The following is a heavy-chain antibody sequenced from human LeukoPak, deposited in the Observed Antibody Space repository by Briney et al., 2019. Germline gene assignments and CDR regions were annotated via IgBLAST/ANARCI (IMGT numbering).Heavy chain of an antibody. V-gene: IGHV1-2*02. CDR1: GYNFTGYY. CDR2: INPNSGDT. D-gene: IGHD3-16*01. J-gene: IGHJ4*02. CDR3: ATQRGSYLWGTDFDY. Sequence: GASVKVSCKASGYNFTGYYMHWVRQAPGQGLEWMGWINPNSGDTKYAQKFQGRVTMTRDTSISAAYMELSRLRSDDTAVYYCATQRGSYLWGTDFDYWGQGTLVTVSS.